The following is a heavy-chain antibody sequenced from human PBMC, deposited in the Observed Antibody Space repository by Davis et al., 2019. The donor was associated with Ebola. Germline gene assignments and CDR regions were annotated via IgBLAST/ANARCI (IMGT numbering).Heavy chain of an antibody. Sequence: SETLSLTCTVSGGSISSYYWSWIRQPPGKGLEWIGYIYYSGSTNYNPSLKSRVTISVDTSKNQFSLKLNSVTAADTAVYYCARRDGSSGWYNYYGMDVWGQGTTVTVSS. CDR3: ARRDGSSGWYNYYGMDV. V-gene: IGHV4-59*01. CDR1: GGSISSYY. D-gene: IGHD6-19*01. J-gene: IGHJ6*02. CDR2: IYYSGST.